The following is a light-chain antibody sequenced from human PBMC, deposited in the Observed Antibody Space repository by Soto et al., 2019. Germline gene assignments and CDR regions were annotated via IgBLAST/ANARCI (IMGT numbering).Light chain of an antibody. J-gene: IGKJ5*01. CDR3: QQYGSSPLIT. Sequence: EIVLTQSPGTLSLSPGERATLSCRASQSASSSYLAWYQQKPGQAPRLLIYGASNRATGIPDRFSGSGSGTDLTLTISRLEPEDFAVYYCQQYGSSPLITFGQGTRLEIK. CDR2: GAS. CDR1: QSASSSY. V-gene: IGKV3-20*01.